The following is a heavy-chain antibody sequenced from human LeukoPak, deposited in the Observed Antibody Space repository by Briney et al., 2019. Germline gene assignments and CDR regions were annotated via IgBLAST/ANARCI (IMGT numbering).Heavy chain of an antibody. CDR3: ATDEVVVGATTSAFDI. D-gene: IGHD1-26*01. CDR2: FDPEDGET. J-gene: IGHJ3*02. CDR1: GYTLTELS. Sequence: ASVKVSCKVAGYTLTELSMHWVRQAPGKGLEWMGGFDPEDGETIYAQKFQGRVTMTEDTSTDTAYMELSSLRSEDTAVYYCATDEVVVGATTSAFDIWGQGTMVTVSS. V-gene: IGHV1-24*01.